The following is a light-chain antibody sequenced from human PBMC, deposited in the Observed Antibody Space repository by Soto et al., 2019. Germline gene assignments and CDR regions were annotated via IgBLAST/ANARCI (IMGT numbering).Light chain of an antibody. CDR3: QQSYSTPF. J-gene: IGKJ2*01. CDR2: AAS. Sequence: DIQMTQSPSSLSASVGDRVTITCRASQSISSYLNWYQQKPGKAPKLLIYAASSLQSGVPSRFSGSGSGTDFTLTISSLQPEDFATYYCQQSYSTPFFGQGTKVDIK. V-gene: IGKV1-39*01. CDR1: QSISSY.